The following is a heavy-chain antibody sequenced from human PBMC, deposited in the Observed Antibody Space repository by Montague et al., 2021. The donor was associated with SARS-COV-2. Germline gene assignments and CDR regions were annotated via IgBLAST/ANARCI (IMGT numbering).Heavy chain of an antibody. D-gene: IGHD1-26*01. CDR3: ARGTRVVGVTPGFRW. CDR1: GGSFHIFS. J-gene: IGHJ4*02. Sequence: SETLSLTCAVYGGSFHIFSWGWIRQSPGKGLEWIGKVDQGGKTNYNPSLKSRVTISVDTSKNQFSLNLTSVTAADAAVYYCARGTRVVGVTPGFRWWGQGTQVAVSS. CDR2: VDQGGKT. V-gene: IGHV4-34*01.